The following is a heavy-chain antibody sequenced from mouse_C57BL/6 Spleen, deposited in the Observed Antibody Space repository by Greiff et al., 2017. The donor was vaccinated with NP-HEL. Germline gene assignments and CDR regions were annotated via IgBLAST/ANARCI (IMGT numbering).Heavy chain of an antibody. J-gene: IGHJ4*01. V-gene: IGHV1-69*01. D-gene: IGHD3-3*01. CDR3: TRGDRRYDMDD. Sequence: QVQLQQPGAELVMPGASVKLSCKASGYTFTSYWMHWVKQRPGQGLEWIGEIDPSDSYTNYNQKFKGKSTWTVDKSSSTDYMQLSSLTAEDSAVYYCTRGDRRYDMDDWGKGTSVTVSS. CDR2: IDPSDSYT. CDR1: GYTFTSYW.